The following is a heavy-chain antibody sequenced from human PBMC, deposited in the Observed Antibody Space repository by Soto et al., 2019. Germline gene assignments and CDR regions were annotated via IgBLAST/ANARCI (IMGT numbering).Heavy chain of an antibody. CDR3: AKDRHYDYVWGSYLHYGMDV. CDR2: ISGSGGST. Sequence: PGGSLRLSCAASGFTFSSYAMSWVRQAPGKGLEWVSAISGSGGSTYYADSVKGRFTISRDNSKNTLYLQMNSLRAEDTAVYYCAKDRHYDYVWGSYLHYGMDVWGQGTTVTVSS. V-gene: IGHV3-23*01. J-gene: IGHJ6*02. D-gene: IGHD3-16*02. CDR1: GFTFSSYA.